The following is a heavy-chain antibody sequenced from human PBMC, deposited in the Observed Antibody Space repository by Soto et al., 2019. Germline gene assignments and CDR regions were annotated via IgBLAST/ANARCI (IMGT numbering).Heavy chain of an antibody. D-gene: IGHD1-26*01. CDR1: GFTFSSYW. CDR2: IKHDGSEK. Sequence: EVQLVESGGGLVHLGGSRRLSCAASGFTFSSYWMTWVRQAPGKGLEWVANIKHDGSEKYYGDSVKGRFTISRDNARNSVFLEMKSLSAEDTAVYSCVRDRSGSYLEGFDYWGQGTLVTVSS. J-gene: IGHJ4*02. CDR3: VRDRSGSYLEGFDY. V-gene: IGHV3-7*01.